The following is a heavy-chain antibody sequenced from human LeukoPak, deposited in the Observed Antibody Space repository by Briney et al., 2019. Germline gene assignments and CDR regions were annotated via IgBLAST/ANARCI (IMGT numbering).Heavy chain of an antibody. Sequence: PGGSLRLSCATSGFTFSSYSMNWVRQAPGKGLEWVSSISSSSYIYYADSVKGRFTISRDNAKNSLYLQMNSLRAEDTAVYYCARGGTTVVTHYWGQGTLVTVSS. D-gene: IGHD4-23*01. J-gene: IGHJ4*02. CDR1: GFTFSSYS. CDR3: ARGGTTVVTHY. V-gene: IGHV3-21*01. CDR2: ISSSSYI.